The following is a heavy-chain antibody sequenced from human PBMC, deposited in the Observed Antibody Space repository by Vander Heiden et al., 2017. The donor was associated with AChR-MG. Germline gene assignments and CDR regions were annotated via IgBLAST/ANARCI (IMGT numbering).Heavy chain of an antibody. D-gene: IGHD3-9*01. J-gene: IGHJ6*03. CDR3: TRGDVLTANLDPVLFYYHYMDV. V-gene: IGHV1-2*06. Sequence: QVQLVQSGAEVKKTGASAKVSCKASGYIFSYHLMHWVRQAPGQGLGWKGRINPHSGATKYAQKFQGRVTMTRDTSITTAYMELSRLRSDDTAVYYCTRGDVLTANLDPVLFYYHYMDVWGKGTTVTVSS. CDR2: INPHSGAT. CDR1: GYIFSYHL.